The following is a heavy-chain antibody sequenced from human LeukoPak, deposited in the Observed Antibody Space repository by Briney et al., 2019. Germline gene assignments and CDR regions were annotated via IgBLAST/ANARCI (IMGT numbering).Heavy chain of an antibody. D-gene: IGHD1-20*01. V-gene: IGHV1-46*01. CDR3: ARASRPYNWNDEGYDAFDI. J-gene: IGHJ3*02. CDR2: INPSGGST. Sequence: GASVKVSCKASGYTFTSYYMHWVRQAPGQGLEWMGIINPSGGSTSYAQKFQGRVTMTRDMSTSTVYTELSSLRSEDTAVYYCARASRPYNWNDEGYDAFDIWGQGTMVTVSS. CDR1: GYTFTSYY.